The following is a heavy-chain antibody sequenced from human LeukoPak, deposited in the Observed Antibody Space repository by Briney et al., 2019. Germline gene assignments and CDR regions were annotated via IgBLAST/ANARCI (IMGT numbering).Heavy chain of an antibody. J-gene: IGHJ6*02. D-gene: IGHD2-2*01. CDR1: GFTFSSYG. CDR2: IWNDGSNK. V-gene: IGHV3-33*01. CDR3: ARDYCSSTSCYRPGHYGMDV. Sequence: GRSLRLSCAASGFTFSSYGMHWVRQAPGKGLEWVAVIWNDGSNKYYADSVKGRFTISRDNSKNTLYLQMNSLRAEDTVVYYCARDYCSSTSCYRPGHYGMDVWGQGTTVTVSS.